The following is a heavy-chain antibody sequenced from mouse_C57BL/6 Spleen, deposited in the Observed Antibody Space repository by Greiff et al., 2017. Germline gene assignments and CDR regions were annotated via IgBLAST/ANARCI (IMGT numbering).Heavy chain of an antibody. D-gene: IGHD1-1*01. V-gene: IGHV1-55*01. CDR1: GYTFTSYW. J-gene: IGHJ2*01. CDR2: IYPGSGST. CDR3: AREDGLLRQSYYFDY. Sequence: QVQLQQPGAELVKPGASVKMSCKASGYTFTSYWITWVKQRPGQGLEWIGDIYPGSGSTNYNEKFKSKATLTVDTSSSTAYMQLSSLTSEDSAVYYCAREDGLLRQSYYFDYWGQGTTLTVSS.